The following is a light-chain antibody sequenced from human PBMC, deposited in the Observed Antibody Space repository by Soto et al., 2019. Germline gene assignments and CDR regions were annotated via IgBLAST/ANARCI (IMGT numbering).Light chain of an antibody. CDR1: QILSSNY. CDR2: GES. Sequence: EIVFTQSPCTLSLSPREGSTLSCRASQILSSNYLAWYQQKPGQAPRLLIYGESRRATGIPDRFSGSGSGTDFTLAIRRLEPEDSAVYYCQQYGGSPSITFGQGTRLEI. J-gene: IGKJ5*01. CDR3: QQYGGSPSIT. V-gene: IGKV3-20*01.